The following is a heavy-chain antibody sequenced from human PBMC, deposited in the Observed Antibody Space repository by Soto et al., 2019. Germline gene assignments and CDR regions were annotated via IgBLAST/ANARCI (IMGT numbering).Heavy chain of an antibody. Sequence: GGSLRLSCAASGFTFSSYAMSWVRQAPGKGLEWVSVISGSGGSTYYADSVKGRFTISRDNSKNTLYLQMNSLRAEDTAVYYCAKGIAGGDYYYGMDVWGQGTTVTVSS. CDR2: ISGSGGST. D-gene: IGHD2-8*02. J-gene: IGHJ6*02. V-gene: IGHV3-23*01. CDR1: GFTFSSYA. CDR3: AKGIAGGDYYYGMDV.